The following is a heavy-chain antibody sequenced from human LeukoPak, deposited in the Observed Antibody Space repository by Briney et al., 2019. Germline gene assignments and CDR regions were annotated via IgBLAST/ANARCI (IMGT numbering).Heavy chain of an antibody. Sequence: GGSLRLSCAASGFTFSSHWMSWVRQAPGKGLEWVANINLDGSEKYYVDSVKGRLTISRDNAKNSLYLQMNSLRAEDTAGYFCAREGVVVGMEGFDYWGQGTLVTVSS. V-gene: IGHV3-7*01. CDR2: INLDGSEK. CDR3: AREGVVVGMEGFDY. CDR1: GFTFSSHW. D-gene: IGHD3-22*01. J-gene: IGHJ4*02.